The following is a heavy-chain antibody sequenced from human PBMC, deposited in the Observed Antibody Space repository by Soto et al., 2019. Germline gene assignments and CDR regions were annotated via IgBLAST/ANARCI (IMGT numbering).Heavy chain of an antibody. J-gene: IGHJ4*02. V-gene: IGHV4-31*03. CDR3: ARGDSASDPVFDY. Sequence: QVQLQESGPGLVKPSQTLSLTCTVSGGSISSGGYYWSWIRQHPGKCLEWIGYIYYSGSTYYNPSLKSRVTKSVDTSKNQFSLKLSSVTAAETAVYYCARGDSASDPVFDYWGQGTLVTVSS. D-gene: IGHD2-21*01. CDR2: IYYSGST. CDR1: GGSISSGGYY.